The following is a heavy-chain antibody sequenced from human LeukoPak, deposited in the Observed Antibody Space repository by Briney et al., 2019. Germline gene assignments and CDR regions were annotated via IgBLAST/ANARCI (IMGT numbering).Heavy chain of an antibody. V-gene: IGHV3-23*01. CDR3: AKEDTVVVIATSRPDY. D-gene: IGHD2-15*01. CDR1: GFTFASHA. Sequence: GGSLRLSCAASGFTFASHAMSWVRQAPGKGLEWVSAVSGSGVSTYYADSVKGRFTISRDNSKNTLFLHMNSLRAEDTAVYYCAKEDTVVVIATSRPDYWGQGTLVTVSS. CDR2: VSGSGVST. J-gene: IGHJ4*02.